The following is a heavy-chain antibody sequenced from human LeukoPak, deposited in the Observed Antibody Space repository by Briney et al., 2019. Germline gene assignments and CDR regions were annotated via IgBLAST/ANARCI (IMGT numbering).Heavy chain of an antibody. V-gene: IGHV1-3*01. CDR2: INAGHGNT. J-gene: IGHJ6*02. CDR3: AESEAHGMDV. CDR1: GYTFTNYA. Sequence: GASVKVSCKASGYTFTNYAIQWVRQVPGQRLEWMGWINAGHGNTKYSQKLQGRVTITRDTSASTAYMELSSLRSEDTAVYYCAESEAHGMDVWGQGTTVTVSS.